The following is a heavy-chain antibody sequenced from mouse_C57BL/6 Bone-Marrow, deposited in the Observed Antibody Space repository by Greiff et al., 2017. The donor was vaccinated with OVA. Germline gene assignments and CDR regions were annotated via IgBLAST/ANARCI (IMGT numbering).Heavy chain of an antibody. Sequence: QVQLQQPGAELVKPGASVKLSCKASGYTFTSYWMHWVKQRPGQGLEWIGMIHTNSGSTNYNEKFKSKATLTVDKSSSTAYMQLSSLTSEDSAVYYCACYDYDAMDYWGQGTSVTVSS. CDR1: GYTFTSYW. CDR2: IHTNSGST. CDR3: ACYDYDAMDY. V-gene: IGHV1-64*01. J-gene: IGHJ4*01.